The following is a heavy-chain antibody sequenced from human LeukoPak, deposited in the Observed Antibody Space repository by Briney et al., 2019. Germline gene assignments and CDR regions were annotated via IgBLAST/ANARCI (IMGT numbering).Heavy chain of an antibody. J-gene: IGHJ6*03. D-gene: IGHD6-13*01. CDR1: GGTFSSYA. V-gene: IGHV1-69*06. CDR2: IIPIFGTA. CDR3: ARDAPDSIAAAGTEYYYYYYTDV. Sequence: ASVKVSCKASGGTFSSYAISWVRQAPGQGLEWMGRIIPIFGTANYAQKFQGRVTITADKSTSTAYMELSSLRSEDTAVYYCARDAPDSIAAAGTEYYYYYYTDVWGKGTTVTVSS.